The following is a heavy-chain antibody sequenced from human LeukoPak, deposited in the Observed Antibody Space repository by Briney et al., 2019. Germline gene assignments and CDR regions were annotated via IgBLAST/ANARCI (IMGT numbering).Heavy chain of an antibody. CDR1: GGSFSGYY. CDR3: ATVWGYSGSTIFDY. V-gene: IGHV4-34*01. J-gene: IGHJ4*02. Sequence: PSETLSLTCAVYGGSFSGYYWSWIRQPPGKGLEWIGEINHSGSTNYNPSLKSRVIISVDTSKNQFSLKLSSVTAADTAVYYCATVWGYSGSTIFDYWGQGTLVTVSS. D-gene: IGHD3-22*01. CDR2: INHSGST.